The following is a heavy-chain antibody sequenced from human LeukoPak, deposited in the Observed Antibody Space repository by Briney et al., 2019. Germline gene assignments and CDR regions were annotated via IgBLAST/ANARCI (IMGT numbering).Heavy chain of an antibody. CDR3: ARRRYGDYD. V-gene: IGHV4-39*01. CDR1: GGFISSSSYY. J-gene: IGHJ4*02. CDR2: IHYSGST. Sequence: SETLSLTCSVSGGFISSSSYYWGWIRQHPGKGLEWIGSIHYSGSTYYNPSLKSRVTISVDTSKNQFSQKLSSVTAADTAVYYCARRRYGDYDWGQGTLVTVSS. D-gene: IGHD4-17*01.